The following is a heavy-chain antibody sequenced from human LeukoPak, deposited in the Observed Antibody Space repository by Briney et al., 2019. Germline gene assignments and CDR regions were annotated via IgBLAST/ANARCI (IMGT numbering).Heavy chain of an antibody. CDR3: ANLLRWEPY. V-gene: IGHV3-30*18. CDR2: ISYDGSNK. D-gene: IGHD4-23*01. J-gene: IGHJ4*02. CDR1: GFTFSSYG. Sequence: GGSLRLSCAASGFTFSSYGVHWVRQAPGKGLEWVAVISYDGSNKYYADSVKGRFTISRDNSKNTLYLQMNSLRAEDTAVYYCANLLRWEPYWGQGTLVVVSS.